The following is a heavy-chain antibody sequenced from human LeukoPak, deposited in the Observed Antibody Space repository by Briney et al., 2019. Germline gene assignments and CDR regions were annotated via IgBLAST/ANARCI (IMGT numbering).Heavy chain of an antibody. V-gene: IGHV3-74*01. CDR3: ARGGAAAGFDY. Sequence: GGSLRLSCAASGFTFSSYWMHWVRQAAGKGPVWVSRIDSDGSSTSYADSVKGRFTISRDNAKSTLYLQMNSLSAEDTALYYCARGGAAAGFDYWGQGTLVTVSS. CDR1: GFTFSSYW. J-gene: IGHJ4*02. CDR2: IDSDGSST. D-gene: IGHD6-13*01.